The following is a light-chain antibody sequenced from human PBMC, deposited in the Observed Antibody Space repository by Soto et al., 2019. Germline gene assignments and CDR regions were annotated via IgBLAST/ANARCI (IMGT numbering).Light chain of an antibody. J-gene: IGKJ4*01. CDR3: QQLNSYPLT. Sequence: QSLSAVSASERDRVTITCRASQGISSYLAWYQQKPGKAPKLLIYAASTLQSGVPSRFSGSGSGTEFTLTISSLQPEDFATYYCQQLNSYPLTFGGGTNAAIK. CDR1: QGISSY. CDR2: AAS. V-gene: IGKV1-9*01.